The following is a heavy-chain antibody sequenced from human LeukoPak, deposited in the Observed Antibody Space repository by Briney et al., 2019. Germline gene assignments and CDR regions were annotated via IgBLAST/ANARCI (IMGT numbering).Heavy chain of an antibody. D-gene: IGHD2-15*01. V-gene: IGHV4-59*01. CDR3: ARGVVAATHWFDP. J-gene: IGHJ5*02. Sequence: SETLSLTCTVSGGSISSYYWSWIRQPPGKGLEWIGYIYYSGSTNYNPSLKNRVTISVDTSKNQFSLKLSSVTAADTAVYYCARGVVAATHWFDPWGQGTLVTVPS. CDR1: GGSISSYY. CDR2: IYYSGST.